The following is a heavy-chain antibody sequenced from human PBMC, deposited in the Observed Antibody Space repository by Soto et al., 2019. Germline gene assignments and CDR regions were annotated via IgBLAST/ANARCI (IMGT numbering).Heavy chain of an antibody. CDR3: AKDRTTVTTKIYYYYGMDV. V-gene: IGHV3-30*18. J-gene: IGHJ6*02. Sequence: LRLSCAASGFTFSSYGMHWVRQAPGKGLEWVAVISYDGSNKYYADSVKGRFTISRDNSKNTLYLQMNSLRAEDTAVYYCAKDRTTVTTKIYYYYGMDVWGQGTTVTVSS. D-gene: IGHD4-17*01. CDR1: GFTFSSYG. CDR2: ISYDGSNK.